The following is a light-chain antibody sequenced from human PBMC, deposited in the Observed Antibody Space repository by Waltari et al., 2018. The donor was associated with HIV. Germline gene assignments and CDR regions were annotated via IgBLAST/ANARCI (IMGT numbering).Light chain of an antibody. Sequence: QSALTQPPSVSAAPGQKVTIPCSGSASNIGPFYVSWYQQFPGTPPKLIIFDNDQRHSGVPDRFSASKSGTSATLDITGLQTGDEADYYCGTWDASLNLAGVFGGGTRLTVL. CDR2: DND. CDR3: GTWDASLNLAGV. CDR1: ASNIGPFY. V-gene: IGLV1-51*01. J-gene: IGLJ3*02.